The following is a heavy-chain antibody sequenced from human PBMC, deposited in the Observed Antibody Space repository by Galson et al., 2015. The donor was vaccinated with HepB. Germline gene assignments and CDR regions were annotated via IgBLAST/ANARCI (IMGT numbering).Heavy chain of an antibody. D-gene: IGHD7-27*01. CDR1: GFSLSTRGVG. V-gene: IGHV2-5*01. CDR2: IYWNDDK. CDR3: AHSRKLGMNFDY. Sequence: PALVKPTQTLTLTCTFSGFSLSTRGVGVGWIRQPPGKALEWLALIYWNDDKRYSPSLKTRLTITKDTSKNQVVLTMTNMDPVDTGTYYCAHSRKLGMNFDYWGQGTLVTVSS. J-gene: IGHJ4*02.